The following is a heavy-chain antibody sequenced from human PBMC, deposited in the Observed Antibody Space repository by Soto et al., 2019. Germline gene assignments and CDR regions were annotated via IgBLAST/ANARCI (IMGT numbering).Heavy chain of an antibody. V-gene: IGHV1-69*01. CDR1: GGTFSSYA. CDR3: ARRFYDSSGYSYYYYYYGMDV. CDR2: IIPIFGTA. J-gene: IGHJ6*02. D-gene: IGHD3-22*01. Sequence: VSCKASGGTFSSYAISWVRQAPGQGLEWMGGIIPIFGTANYAQKFQGRVTITADESTSTAYMELSSLRSEDTAVYYCARRFYDSSGYSYYYYYYGMDVWGQGTTVTVSS.